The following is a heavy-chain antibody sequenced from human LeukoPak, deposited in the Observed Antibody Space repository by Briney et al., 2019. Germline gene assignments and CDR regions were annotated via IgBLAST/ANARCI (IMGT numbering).Heavy chain of an antibody. CDR2: INTDGRST. Sequence: GGSLRLSCAASGFSFSTSWLHWVRQVPGKGLVWVSRINTDGRSTSYADSVQGRFTISRDNAKNTLYLQMNSLRAEDTATYYCAKDDGWLYYNDWGQGTLVTVSS. CDR3: AKDDGWLYYND. J-gene: IGHJ4*02. D-gene: IGHD3-10*01. V-gene: IGHV3-74*01. CDR1: GFSFSTSW.